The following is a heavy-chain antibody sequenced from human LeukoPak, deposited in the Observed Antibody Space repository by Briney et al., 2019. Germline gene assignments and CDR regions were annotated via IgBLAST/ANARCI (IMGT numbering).Heavy chain of an antibody. J-gene: IGHJ1*01. D-gene: IGHD1-26*01. CDR1: GFTFSSYS. Sequence: GGSLRLSCAASGFTFSSYSMNWVRQAPGKGLEWISAISSGSSYIYYADSVKGRFTISRDNAKNSLYLQMNSLRAEDTAVYYCARGSPNSGCPPAEFQHWGQGTLVTVSS. V-gene: IGHV3-21*01. CDR2: ISSGSSYI. CDR3: ARGSPNSGCPPAEFQH.